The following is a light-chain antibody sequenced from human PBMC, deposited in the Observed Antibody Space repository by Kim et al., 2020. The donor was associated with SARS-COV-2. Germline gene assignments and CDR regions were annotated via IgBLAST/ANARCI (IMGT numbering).Light chain of an antibody. CDR3: NSRDSSGNHSWV. Sequence: LGQTVRITCQGDSLRSYYASWYPQKPGQAPVLVIYGKNNRPSGIPDRFSGSSSGNTASLTISGAQAEDEADYYSNSRDSSGNHSWVFGGGTQLTVL. CDR2: GKN. CDR1: SLRSYY. J-gene: IGLJ3*02. V-gene: IGLV3-19*01.